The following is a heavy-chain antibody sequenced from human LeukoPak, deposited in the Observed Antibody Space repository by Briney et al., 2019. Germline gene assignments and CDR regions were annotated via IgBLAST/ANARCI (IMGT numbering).Heavy chain of an antibody. CDR2: ISGSGSST. V-gene: IGHV3-23*01. CDR1: GFTFTNFA. CDR3: ARDSASYGRFDY. J-gene: IGHJ4*02. D-gene: IGHD5-18*01. Sequence: GGSLRLSCTASGFTFTNFAMSWVRQAPGKGLEWVSVISGSGSSTYYADSVKGRFTISRDDSKNTLYLQMNSLRAEDTAVYFCARDSASYGRFDYWGQGTLVTVSS.